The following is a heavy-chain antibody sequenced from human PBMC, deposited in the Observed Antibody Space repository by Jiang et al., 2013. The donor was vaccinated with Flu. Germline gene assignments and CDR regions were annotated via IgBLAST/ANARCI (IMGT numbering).Heavy chain of an antibody. CDR3: AASATYDFWSGGRGGY. V-gene: IGHV4-59*01. CDR2: IYYSGST. D-gene: IGHD3-3*01. CDR1: GGSISSYY. J-gene: IGHJ4*02. Sequence: SGSGLVKPSETLSLTCTVSGGSISSYYWSWIRQPPGKGLEWIGYIYYSGSTNYNPSLKSRVTISVDTSKNQFSLKLSSVTAADTAVYYCAASATYDFWSGGRGGYWGQGTLVTVSS.